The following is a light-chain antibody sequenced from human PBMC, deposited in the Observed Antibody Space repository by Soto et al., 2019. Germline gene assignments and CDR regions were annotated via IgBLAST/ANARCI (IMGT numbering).Light chain of an antibody. Sequence: DIQITHSPSSLSASVGDRVTITCQASQDISNYLNWYQQKPGKAPKLLIYDASNLETGVPSRFSGSGSGTDFTFTISSLQPEDIATYYCQQYDNLPLTFGGGTKVDSK. V-gene: IGKV1-33*01. J-gene: IGKJ4*01. CDR2: DAS. CDR1: QDISNY. CDR3: QQYDNLPLT.